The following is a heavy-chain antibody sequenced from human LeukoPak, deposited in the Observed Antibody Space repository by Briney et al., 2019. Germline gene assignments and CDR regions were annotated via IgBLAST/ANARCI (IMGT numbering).Heavy chain of an antibody. J-gene: IGHJ5*02. Sequence: ASVKVSCKASGYAFTRYDINWVRQATGQGLEWMGWMNPNSGNTGYAQKFQGRVTMTRNTSISTAYMELSSLRSEDTAVYYCARDKGWNARLNWFDPWGQGTLVTVSS. CDR3: ARDKGWNARLNWFDP. D-gene: IGHD1-1*01. CDR2: MNPNSGNT. V-gene: IGHV1-8*01. CDR1: GYAFTRYD.